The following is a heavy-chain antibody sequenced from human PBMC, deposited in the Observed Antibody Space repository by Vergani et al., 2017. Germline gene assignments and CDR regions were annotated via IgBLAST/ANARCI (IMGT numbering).Heavy chain of an antibody. V-gene: IGHV4-61*01. CDR2: IYYSGST. J-gene: IGHJ6*03. CDR1: GGSVSSGSYY. CDR3: ASDEPSYYYGSGSYYNLGYYYYMDV. D-gene: IGHD3-10*01. Sequence: QVQLQESGPGLVKPSETLSLTCTVSGGSVSSGSYYWSWIRQPPGKGLEWIGYIYYSGSTNYNPSLKSRVTISVDTSKNQFSLKLSSVTAADTAVYYCASDEPSYYYGSGSYYNLGYYYYMDVWGKGTTVTVSS.